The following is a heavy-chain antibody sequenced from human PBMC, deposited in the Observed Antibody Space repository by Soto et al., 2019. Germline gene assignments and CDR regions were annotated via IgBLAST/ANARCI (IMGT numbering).Heavy chain of an antibody. CDR1: GGSISSGDYY. J-gene: IGHJ5*02. CDR2: IYYSGST. CDR3: ARIINIVVVPAARGWFDP. Sequence: SETLSLTCTVSGGSISSGDYYWSWIRQPPGKGLEWIGYIYYSGSTYYNPSLKSRVTISVDTSKNQFSLKLSSVTAADTAVYYCARIINIVVVPAARGWFDPWGQGTLVTVSS. V-gene: IGHV4-30-4*01. D-gene: IGHD2-2*01.